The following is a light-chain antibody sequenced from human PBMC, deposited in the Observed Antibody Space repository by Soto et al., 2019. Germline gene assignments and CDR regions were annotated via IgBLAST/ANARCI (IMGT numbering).Light chain of an antibody. V-gene: IGLV1-40*01. J-gene: IGLJ1*01. Sequence: QAVVTQPPSVSGAPGQRVTISCTGSSSNIGAGYDVDWYQQLPGTAPKLLIYGNSNRPSGVPDRFSGSKSGTSASLAITGLQAEDEADYYCQSYDSSLSGLVFGTGTKVTVL. CDR1: SSNIGAGYD. CDR3: QSYDSSLSGLV. CDR2: GNS.